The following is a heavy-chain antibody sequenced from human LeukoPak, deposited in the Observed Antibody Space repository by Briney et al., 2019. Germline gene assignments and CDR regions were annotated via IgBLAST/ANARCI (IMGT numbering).Heavy chain of an antibody. Sequence: GGSLRLSCAASGFTFSSFALSWVRQAPGKGLEWVSAISGSGDNTFYADSVRGRFTISRDNSKNLLYLQMNSLRGEDTAIYYCAKDFRGSGYFFDYWGQGTLVTVSS. J-gene: IGHJ4*02. V-gene: IGHV3-23*01. D-gene: IGHD7-27*01. CDR2: ISGSGDNT. CDR1: GFTFSSFA. CDR3: AKDFRGSGYFFDY.